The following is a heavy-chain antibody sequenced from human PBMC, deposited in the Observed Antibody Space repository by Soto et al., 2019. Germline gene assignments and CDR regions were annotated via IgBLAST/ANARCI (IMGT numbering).Heavy chain of an antibody. CDR3: VKEVAWAQ. CDR1: GFTFSNYW. D-gene: IGHD2-15*01. J-gene: IGHJ4*02. Sequence: EVQLVESGGGLVQPGGSLRLSCETSGFTFSNYWMTWVRQDPEKGLEWVANIKKDGSQKNFVDSVKGRFTIARDNAQNSLYPQMDSLRVEDPAISACVKEVAWAQWGQRTLVTVSS. V-gene: IGHV3-7*01. CDR2: IKKDGSQK.